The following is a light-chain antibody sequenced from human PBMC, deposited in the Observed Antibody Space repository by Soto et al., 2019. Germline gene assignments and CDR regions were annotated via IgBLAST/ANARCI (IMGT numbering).Light chain of an antibody. V-gene: IGLV4-69*01. J-gene: IGLJ3*02. Sequence: QPVLTQSPSASASLGASVKLTCTLISGHGNYAIAWHQQHPEKGPRYLMKLNSDGSHSKGDGIPDRFSGSSSGAERYLTISSLQSEDEADYYCQTWGTGLWVFGGGTKLTVL. CDR2: LNSDGSH. CDR3: QTWGTGLWV. CDR1: SGHGNYA.